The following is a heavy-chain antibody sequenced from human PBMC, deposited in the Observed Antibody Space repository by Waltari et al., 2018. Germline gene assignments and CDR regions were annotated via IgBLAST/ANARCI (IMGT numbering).Heavy chain of an antibody. V-gene: IGHV4-39*01. CDR3: ASLGAYDILTGYYSFDY. CDR2: IYYSGST. J-gene: IGHJ4*02. CDR1: GGSISSSSYY. Sequence: QLQLQESGPGLVKPSETLSLTCTVSGGSISSSSYYWGWIRQPPGKGLGWIGSIYYSGSTYYNPSLKSRVTISVDTSKNQFSLKLSSVTAADTAVYYCASLGAYDILTGYYSFDYWGQGTLVTVSS. D-gene: IGHD3-9*01.